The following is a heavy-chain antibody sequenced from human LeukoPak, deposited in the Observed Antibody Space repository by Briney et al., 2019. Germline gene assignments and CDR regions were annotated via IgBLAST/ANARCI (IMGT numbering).Heavy chain of an antibody. CDR2: ISSSSSYI. CDR3: ARVLDYYGSGSYYRPWDYYYGMDV. Sequence: PGGSLRLSCAASGFTFSSYSMNWVRQAPGKGLEWVSSISSSSSYIYYADSVKGRFTISRDNAKNSLYLQMNSLRAEDTAVYYCARVLDYYGSGSYYRPWDYYYGMDVWGQGTTVTVPS. V-gene: IGHV3-21*01. D-gene: IGHD3-10*01. CDR1: GFTFSSYS. J-gene: IGHJ6*02.